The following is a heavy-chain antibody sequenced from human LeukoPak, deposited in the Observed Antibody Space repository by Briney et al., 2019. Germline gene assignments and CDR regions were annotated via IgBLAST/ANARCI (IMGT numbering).Heavy chain of an antibody. CDR3: ARGRMVRGVTKGRYFDY. Sequence: GASVEVSCKASGYTFTSYDINWVRQATGQGLEWMGWMNPNSGNTGYAQKFQGRVTMTRNTSISTAYMELSSLRSEDTAVYYCARGRMVRGVTKGRYFDYWGQGTLVTVSS. J-gene: IGHJ4*02. D-gene: IGHD3-10*01. V-gene: IGHV1-8*01. CDR2: MNPNSGNT. CDR1: GYTFTSYD.